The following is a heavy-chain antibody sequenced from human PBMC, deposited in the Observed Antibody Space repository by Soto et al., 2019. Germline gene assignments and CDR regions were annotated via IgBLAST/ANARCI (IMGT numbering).Heavy chain of an antibody. V-gene: IGHV3-53*02. CDR1: GFTVSSNY. Sequence: EVQLVETGGGLIQPGGSLRLSCAASGFTVSSNYMSWVRQAPGKGLEWVSVIYSGGSTYYADSVKGRFTISRDNSKNTLYLQMNSLRAEDTAVYYCARDRKWNYAESTYGMDVWGQGTTVTVSS. J-gene: IGHJ6*02. CDR2: IYSGGST. CDR3: ARDRKWNYAESTYGMDV. D-gene: IGHD1-7*01.